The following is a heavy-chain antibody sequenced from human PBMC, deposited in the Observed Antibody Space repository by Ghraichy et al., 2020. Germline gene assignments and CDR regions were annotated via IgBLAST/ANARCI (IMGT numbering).Heavy chain of an antibody. CDR1: GDNVSNNSAA. Sequence: SQTLSLTCAISGDNVSNNSAAWNWIRQSPSRGLEWLGRTFYRSKWYHDYSEYVKGRITINPDTSTNHFSLLLDSVTPDDSAVYYCARDRENYASGTFWLDYWGQGTPVTVS. V-gene: IGHV6-1*01. CDR3: ARDRENYASGTFWLDY. D-gene: IGHD3-10*01. J-gene: IGHJ4*02. CDR2: TFYRSKWYH.